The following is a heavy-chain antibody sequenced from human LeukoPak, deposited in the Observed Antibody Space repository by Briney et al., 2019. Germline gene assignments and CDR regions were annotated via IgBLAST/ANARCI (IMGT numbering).Heavy chain of an antibody. J-gene: IGHJ4*02. CDR3: AREDDSSGYYRN. Sequence: GGSLRLSCAASGFTFSSYGMHWVRQAPGKGLEWVAFIRYDGSNKYYADSVKGGFTISRDNAKNSLYLQMTSLRAEDTAVYYCAREDDSSGYYRNWGQGTLVTVSS. V-gene: IGHV3-30*02. CDR2: IRYDGSNK. CDR1: GFTFSSYG. D-gene: IGHD3-22*01.